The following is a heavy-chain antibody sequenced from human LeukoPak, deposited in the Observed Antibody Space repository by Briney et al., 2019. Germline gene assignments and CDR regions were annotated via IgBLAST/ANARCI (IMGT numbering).Heavy chain of an antibody. CDR2: IYCSGST. D-gene: IGHD6-19*01. Sequence: PSETLSLTCTVPGGSISSYYWSWIRQPPGKGLEWIGYIYCSGSTNYNPSLKSRVTISVDTSKNQFSLKLSSVTAADTAVYYCARPSSGWYRAIDYWGQGTLVTVSS. V-gene: IGHV4-59*12. J-gene: IGHJ4*02. CDR1: GGSISSYY. CDR3: ARPSSGWYRAIDY.